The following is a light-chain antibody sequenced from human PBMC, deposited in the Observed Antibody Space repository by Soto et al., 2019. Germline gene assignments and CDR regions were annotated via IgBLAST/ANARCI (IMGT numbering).Light chain of an antibody. CDR3: QHYNSYSEA. J-gene: IGKJ1*01. V-gene: IGKV3-15*01. CDR2: RAS. CDR1: RSLSTN. Sequence: EIVMTQSPATLSVSPGERATLSCRASRSLSTNLAWYQQKPGQAPRLLIYRASTRATGIPARFSGSGSGTEFTPTISSLQPDDFATYYCQHYNSYSEAFGQGTKVDSK.